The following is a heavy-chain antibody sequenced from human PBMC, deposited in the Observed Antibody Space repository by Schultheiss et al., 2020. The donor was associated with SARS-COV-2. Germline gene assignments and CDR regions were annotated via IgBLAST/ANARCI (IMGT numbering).Heavy chain of an antibody. V-gene: IGHV4-34*01. CDR3: ARHTRAPNTPLDY. Sequence: SETLSLTCAVYGGSFSGYYWSWIRQPPGKGLEWIGRIYTSGSTYYNPSLKSRVTISVDTSKNQFSLKLSSVTAADTAVYYCARHTRAPNTPLDYWGQGNLVTVSS. D-gene: IGHD2/OR15-2a*01. CDR1: GGSFSGYY. CDR2: IYTSGST. J-gene: IGHJ4*02.